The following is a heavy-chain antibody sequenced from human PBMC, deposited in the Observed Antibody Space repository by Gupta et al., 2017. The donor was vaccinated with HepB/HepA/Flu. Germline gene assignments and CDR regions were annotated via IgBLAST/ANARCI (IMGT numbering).Heavy chain of an antibody. CDR2: ISSSSDST. J-gene: IGHJ4*02. D-gene: IGHD3-16*01. V-gene: IGHV3-23*01. CDR1: GFTFSRSG. Sequence: EVQLLESGGGFVQPGGSLRLSCAASGFTFSRSGMAWVRQGPEKGLEWVSSISSSSDSTKYADSVEGRFTISRDNSKNTVYLQMNNLRAEDTAVDYCRNDFYVSIDYWGQGTVVTVSS. CDR3: RNDFYVSIDY.